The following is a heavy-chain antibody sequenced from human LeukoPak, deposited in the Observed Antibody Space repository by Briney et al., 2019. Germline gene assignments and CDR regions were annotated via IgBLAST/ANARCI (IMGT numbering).Heavy chain of an antibody. V-gene: IGHV1-2*02. D-gene: IGHD5-18*01. CDR2: INPNSGGT. Sequence: GASVKVSCKASGYTFTSYDINWVRQATGQGLEWMGWINPNSGGTNYAQKFQGRVTMTRDTSISTAYMELSRLRSDDTAVYYCARDPTVDTAMVPYYYYYYGMDVWGQGTTVTVSS. J-gene: IGHJ6*02. CDR3: ARDPTVDTAMVPYYYYYYGMDV. CDR1: GYTFTSYD.